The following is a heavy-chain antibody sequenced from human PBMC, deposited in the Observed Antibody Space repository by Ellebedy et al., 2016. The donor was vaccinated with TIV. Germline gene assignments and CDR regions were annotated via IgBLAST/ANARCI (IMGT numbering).Heavy chain of an antibody. J-gene: IGHJ6*03. D-gene: IGHD3-22*01. CDR1: GGSISSYY. V-gene: IGHV4-4*07. Sequence: SETLSLTXTVSGGSISSYYWSWIRQPAGKGLEWIGRIYTSGSTNYNPSLKSRVTISVDTSKNQFSLKLSSVTAADTAVYYCARGPGVVVWDYYYYMDVWGKGTTVTVSS. CDR2: IYTSGST. CDR3: ARGPGVVVWDYYYYMDV.